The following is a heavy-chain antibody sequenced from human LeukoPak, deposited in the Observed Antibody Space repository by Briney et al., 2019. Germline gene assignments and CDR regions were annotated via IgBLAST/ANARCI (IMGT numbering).Heavy chain of an antibody. CDR1: GGTFSSYA. J-gene: IGHJ4*02. Sequence: VASVKVSCKASGGTFSSYAISLVRQAPGQGLEWMGGIIPIFGTANYAQKFQGRVTITTDESTSTAYMELSSLRSEDTAVYYCASPGYSYGLRTFDYWGQGTLVTVSS. V-gene: IGHV1-69*05. CDR2: IIPIFGTA. CDR3: ASPGYSYGLRTFDY. D-gene: IGHD5-18*01.